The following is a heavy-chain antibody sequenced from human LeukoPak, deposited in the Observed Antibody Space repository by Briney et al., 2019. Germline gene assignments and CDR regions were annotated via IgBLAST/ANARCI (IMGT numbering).Heavy chain of an antibody. V-gene: IGHV3-23*01. CDR1: GFTFSSYA. CDR2: ISGSGGST. CDR3: RMIVVVITPYYFDY. D-gene: IGHD3-22*01. J-gene: IGHJ4*02. Sequence: GGSLRLSCAASGFTFSSYAMSWVRQAPGKGLEWVSAISGSGGSTYYADSVKGRFTISRDNSKNTLYLQMNSLRAEDTAVYYCRMIVVVITPYYFDYWGQGTLVTVSS.